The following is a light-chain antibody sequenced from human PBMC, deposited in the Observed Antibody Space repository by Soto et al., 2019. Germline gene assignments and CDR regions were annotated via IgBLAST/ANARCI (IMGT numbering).Light chain of an antibody. Sequence: EFVLTQSPGTLSLSPGERATLSCRASQSVGSNYLAWYQQKPGQAPRLLIYGASSRATGIADRFSGSGSGTDFTLTISSLQSEDIAVYYCQQYNKWPQTFGQGTKVDIK. J-gene: IGKJ1*01. CDR1: QSVGSNY. CDR2: GAS. CDR3: QQYNKWPQT. V-gene: IGKV3-20*01.